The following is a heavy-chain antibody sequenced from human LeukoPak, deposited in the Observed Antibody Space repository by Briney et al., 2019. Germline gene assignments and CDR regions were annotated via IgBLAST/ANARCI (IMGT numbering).Heavy chain of an antibody. CDR2: INPRNGDT. CDR3: ARVGSSGWYDHPTLDY. D-gene: IGHD6-19*01. Sequence: ASVKVSCKASGYTFSDYYIHWVRQAPGQGLEWMAWINPRNGDTNYAQKFQGRVTMTRDTSISTAYMELTRLISDDTAVYYCARVGSSGWYDHPTLDYWGQGTLVTVSS. CDR1: GYTFSDYY. V-gene: IGHV1-2*02. J-gene: IGHJ4*02.